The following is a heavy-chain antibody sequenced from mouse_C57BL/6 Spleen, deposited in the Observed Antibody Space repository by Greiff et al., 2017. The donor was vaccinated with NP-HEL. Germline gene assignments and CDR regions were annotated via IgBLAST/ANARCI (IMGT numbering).Heavy chain of an antibody. CDR3: ARGLRRHFDY. J-gene: IGHJ2*01. V-gene: IGHV1-66*01. Sequence: VQLQQSGPELVKPGASVKISCKASGYSFTSYYIHWVKQRPGQGLEWIGWIYPGSGNTKYNEKFKGKATLTADTSSSTAYMQLSSLTSEDSAVYYCARGLRRHFDYWGKGTTLTVSS. CDR2: IYPGSGNT. D-gene: IGHD3-2*02. CDR1: GYSFTSYY.